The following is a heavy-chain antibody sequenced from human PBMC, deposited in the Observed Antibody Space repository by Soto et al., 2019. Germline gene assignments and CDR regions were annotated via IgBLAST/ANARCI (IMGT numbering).Heavy chain of an antibody. Sequence: GGSLRLSCAASGFTFSSYAMSWVRQAPGKGLEWVSAISGSGGSTYYADSVKGRFTISRDNSKNTLYLQMNSLRAEETAVYYCAKGTYSNGWYADYYYYYYMDVWGKGTTVTVSS. J-gene: IGHJ6*03. V-gene: IGHV3-23*01. D-gene: IGHD6-19*01. CDR2: ISGSGGST. CDR3: AKGTYSNGWYADYYYYYYMDV. CDR1: GFTFSSYA.